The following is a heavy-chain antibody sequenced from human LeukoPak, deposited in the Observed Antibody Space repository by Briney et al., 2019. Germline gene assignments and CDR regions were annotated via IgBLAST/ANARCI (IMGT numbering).Heavy chain of an antibody. J-gene: IGHJ3*02. CDR2: IWYDGSNK. Sequence: PGRSLRLSCAASGFTFSSYGMHSVRQAPGKGLEWVAVIWYDGSNKYYADSVKGRFTISRDNSKNTLYLQMNSLRAEDTAVYYCAKDLSGYDSAFDIWGQGTMVTVSS. CDR1: GFTFSSYG. D-gene: IGHD5-12*01. V-gene: IGHV3-33*06. CDR3: AKDLSGYDSAFDI.